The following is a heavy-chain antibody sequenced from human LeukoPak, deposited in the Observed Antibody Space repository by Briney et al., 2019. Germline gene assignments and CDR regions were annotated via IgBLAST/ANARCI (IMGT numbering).Heavy chain of an antibody. CDR2: MNQDGGEI. V-gene: IGHV3-7*01. CDR1: GFTFRTYW. CDR3: ARDTFGVFDY. J-gene: IGHJ4*02. D-gene: IGHD3-16*01. Sequence: GGSLRLSCAASGFTFRTYWMTWVRQAPGKGLEWVANMNQDGGEIYYVDSVKGRFPISRDNAKNSLFLQMNSLRAEDMAVYYCARDTFGVFDYWGQGTLVTVSS.